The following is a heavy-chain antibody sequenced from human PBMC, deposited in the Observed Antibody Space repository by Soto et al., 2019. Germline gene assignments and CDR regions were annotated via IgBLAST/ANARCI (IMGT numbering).Heavy chain of an antibody. Sequence: QVPLVESGGGVVQPGRSLRLSCAASGFTFSSYAMHWVRQAPGKGLEWVAVISYDGRNKDYADSVKGRFPISRDNSKNTLYLQMNTLRVADTAVYYCARDRLAGSVNWFDPWGQGTLVTVSS. CDR3: ARDRLAGSVNWFDP. CDR2: ISYDGRNK. J-gene: IGHJ5*02. V-gene: IGHV3-30-3*01. D-gene: IGHD6-19*01. CDR1: GFTFSSYA.